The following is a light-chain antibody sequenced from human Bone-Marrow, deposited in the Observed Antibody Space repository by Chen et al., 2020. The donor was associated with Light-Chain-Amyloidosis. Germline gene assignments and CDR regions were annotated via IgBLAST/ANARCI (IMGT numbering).Light chain of an antibody. J-gene: IGKJ4*01. CDR1: QTISSNY. Sequence: EIVLTQSPGTLSLSPGEGANLSCRASQTISSNYLTWYQQKFGQAPRFFIYGSSSRATGIPDSCTGSRSGADFTLTVDRLATEDFAMYECQEYSTSPHTFGGGTEVEVK. CDR3: QEYSTSPHT. CDR2: GSS. V-gene: IGKV3-20*01.